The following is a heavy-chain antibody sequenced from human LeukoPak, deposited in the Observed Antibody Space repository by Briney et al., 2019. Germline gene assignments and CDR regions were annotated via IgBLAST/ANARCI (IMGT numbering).Heavy chain of an antibody. CDR1: GGSISSTRYY. V-gene: IGHV4-39*01. Sequence: SETLSLTCTVSGGSISSTRYYWGWLRQPPGKGLEWIGSIYYSGSTYYNPSLKSRVTMSVDRSKNQFSLKLSSVTAADTAVYYCARHGIYYGLGSSYGLPNWFDPWGQGTLVTVSS. D-gene: IGHD3-10*01. CDR3: ARHGIYYGLGSSYGLPNWFDP. CDR2: IYYSGST. J-gene: IGHJ5*02.